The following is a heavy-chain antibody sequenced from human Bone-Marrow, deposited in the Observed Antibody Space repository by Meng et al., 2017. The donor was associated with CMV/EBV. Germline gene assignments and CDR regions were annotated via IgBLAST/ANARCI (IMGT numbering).Heavy chain of an antibody. J-gene: IGHJ5*02. V-gene: IGHV1-46*01. CDR3: ERAAIVVVPAGMLPFDP. Sequence: ASVKVSCKASGYTFSDFYMYWVRQAPGQGLEWMGKINPNGGTTRYAQKFQCRVTITRDTSTTTVYMELSILSSEDTAVYYCERAAIVVVPAGMLPFDPWGQRTLVTVSS. CDR2: INPNGGTT. D-gene: IGHD2-2*01. CDR1: GYTFSDFY.